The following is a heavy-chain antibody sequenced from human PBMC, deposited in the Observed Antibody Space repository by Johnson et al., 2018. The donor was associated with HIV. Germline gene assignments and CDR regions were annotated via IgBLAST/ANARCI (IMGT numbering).Heavy chain of an antibody. Sequence: VLLVESGGGLVQPGGSLRLSCAASGFTFSSYAMSWVRQAPGKGLAWVSAISGSGGSPYYADSVKVGFTISRDKSKNTLYLQMNSLRAEDTAVYYCARSEEWRGEGVYQIWGQGTMVTVSS. CDR2: ISGSGGSP. J-gene: IGHJ3*02. V-gene: IGHV3-23*04. D-gene: IGHD6-13*01. CDR3: ARSEEWRGEGVYQI. CDR1: GFTFSSYA.